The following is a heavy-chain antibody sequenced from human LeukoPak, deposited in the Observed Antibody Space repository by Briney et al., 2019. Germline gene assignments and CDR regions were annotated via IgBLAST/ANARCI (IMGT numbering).Heavy chain of an antibody. V-gene: IGHV1-3*01. CDR2: INGGNGNT. Sequence: ASVKVSCKASGYTFTDYAIHWVRQAPGQSLEWMGWINGGNGNTKYSQEFQARVTITRDTSANTAYMELSSLGSEDTTIYYCARVISDCTNFNCFKGYFDYWGQGTPVTVSS. D-gene: IGHD2-8*01. J-gene: IGHJ4*01. CDR1: GYTFTDYA. CDR3: ARVISDCTNFNCFKGYFDY.